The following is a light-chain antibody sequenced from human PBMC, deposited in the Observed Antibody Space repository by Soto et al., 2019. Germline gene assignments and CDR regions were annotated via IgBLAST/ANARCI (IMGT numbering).Light chain of an antibody. CDR3: AAWDDSLNGYV. CDR1: SSNIGSNT. J-gene: IGLJ1*01. Sequence: QSVLTQPPSASGTPGQRVTISCSGSSSNIGSNTVNWYQHLPGTAPKLLIYNHDQRPSGVPDRFSGSKSGTSASLAISGLQSEDEADYYCAAWDDSLNGYVFGTGTMVTVL. CDR2: NHD. V-gene: IGLV1-44*01.